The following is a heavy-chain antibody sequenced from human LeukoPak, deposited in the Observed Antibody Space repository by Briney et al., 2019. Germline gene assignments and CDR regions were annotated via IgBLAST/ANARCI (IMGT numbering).Heavy chain of an antibody. CDR1: GYTFTGYY. V-gene: IGHV1-2*02. Sequence: ASVKDSCKASGYTFTGYYMHWVRQAPGQGLEWMGWINPNSGGTNYAQKLQGGVTMTRETSLRTASMALSRLRSDRTAVYSWARVAVLWFGETYDVYWGQGTLVAVSS. J-gene: IGHJ4*02. D-gene: IGHD3-10*01. CDR3: ARVAVLWFGETYDVY. CDR2: INPNSGGT.